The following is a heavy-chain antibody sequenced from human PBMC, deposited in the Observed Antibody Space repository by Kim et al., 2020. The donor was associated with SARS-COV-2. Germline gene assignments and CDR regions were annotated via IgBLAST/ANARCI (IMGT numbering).Heavy chain of an antibody. CDR3: ARHRRTGRDAFDV. D-gene: IGHD1-1*01. V-gene: IGHV4-59*08. Sequence: YNPSLKGRVTMSVDLSENQFSVHLRSVTAADTAVYYCARHRRTGRDAFDVWGQGTKVTVSS. J-gene: IGHJ3*01.